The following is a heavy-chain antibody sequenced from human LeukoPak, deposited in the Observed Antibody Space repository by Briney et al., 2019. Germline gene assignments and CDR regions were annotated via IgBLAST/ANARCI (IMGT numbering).Heavy chain of an antibody. V-gene: IGHV1-46*01. CDR2: INPSGGST. CDR1: GYTFTSYY. D-gene: IGHD3-22*01. Sequence: GASVKVSCKASGYTFTSYYMHWVRQAPGQGLEWMGIINPSGGSTSYAQKFQGRVTMTRDMPTSTVYMGLSSLRSEDTAVYYCARATYYYDSSGYNFDYWGQGTLVTVSS. CDR3: ARATYYYDSSGYNFDY. J-gene: IGHJ4*02.